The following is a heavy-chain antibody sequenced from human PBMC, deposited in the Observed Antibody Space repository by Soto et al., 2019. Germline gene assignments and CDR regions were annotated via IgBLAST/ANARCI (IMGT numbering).Heavy chain of an antibody. CDR2: IYYSGST. CDR1: GGSISSSSYY. V-gene: IGHV4-39*01. Sequence: PSETLSLTCTVSGGSISSSSYYWCWIRQPPGKGLEWIGSIYYSGSTYYNPSLKSRVAISVDTSKNQFSLKLSSVTAADTAVYYCARHFRPPPDYPNYYDSSGYVDYWGQGTLVTVSS. J-gene: IGHJ4*02. CDR3: ARHFRPPPDYPNYYDSSGYVDY. D-gene: IGHD3-22*01.